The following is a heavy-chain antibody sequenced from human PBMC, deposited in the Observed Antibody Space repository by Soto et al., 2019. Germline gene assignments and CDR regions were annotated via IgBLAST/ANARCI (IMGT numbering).Heavy chain of an antibody. V-gene: IGHV2-5*02. Sequence: QITLKESGPTLVKPTETLTLTCTFSGFSLSTSGVGVGWIRQPPGKALEWLALIYWDGAKRYSPSLKSRLTITEDTSKNQVVLTMINMNPVDTATYYCSHFVRHATQGGHQLEIYNLFDPWGQGTLVTVSS. J-gene: IGHJ5*02. CDR3: SHFVRHATQGGHQLEIYNLFDP. D-gene: IGHD6-13*01. CDR1: GFSLSTSGVG. CDR2: IYWDGAK.